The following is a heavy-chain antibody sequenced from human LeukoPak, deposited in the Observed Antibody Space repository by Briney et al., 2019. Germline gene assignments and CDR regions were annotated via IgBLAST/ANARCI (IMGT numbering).Heavy chain of an antibody. D-gene: IGHD2-21*02. CDR2: ISSSSTYI. V-gene: IGHV3-11*06. CDR1: GFTFSDYY. Sequence: PGGSLRLSCAASGFTFSDYYMSWIRQAPGKGLEWVSSISSSSTYIYYADSVKGRFTISRDNAKNSLYLQMNSLRAEDTALYYCARDSRTYCGGDFYSPFDFWGQGTLVTVSS. CDR3: ARDSRTYCGGDFYSPFDF. J-gene: IGHJ4*02.